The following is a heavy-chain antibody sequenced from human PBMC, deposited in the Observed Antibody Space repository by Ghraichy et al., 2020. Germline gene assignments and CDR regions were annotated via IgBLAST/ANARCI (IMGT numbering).Heavy chain of an antibody. CDR1: GGSISSYY. Sequence: SETLSLTCTVSGGSISSYYWSWIRQPPGKGLEWIGYIYSSGSTNYNPSRQSRVTISVDTSKNQFSLKLSTVTAADTAVYYCAGETTVVTLTLVTQYFDLWGCGTLVTVSS. CDR3: AGETTVVTLTLVTQYFDL. D-gene: IGHD4-23*01. CDR2: IYSSGST. J-gene: IGHJ2*01. V-gene: IGHV4-59*01.